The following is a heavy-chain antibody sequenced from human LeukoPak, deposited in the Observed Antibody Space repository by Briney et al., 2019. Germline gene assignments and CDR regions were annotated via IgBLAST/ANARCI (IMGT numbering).Heavy chain of an antibody. V-gene: IGHV1-2*02. CDR2: INPNSGGT. CDR3: ARVSIAVARDNYYYYYYMDV. CDR1: DYSFSNYG. D-gene: IGHD6-19*01. J-gene: IGHJ6*03. Sequence: ASVKVSCKASDYSFSNYGITWVRQAPGQGLEWMGWINPNSGGTNYAQKFQGRVTMTRDTSISTAYMELSRLRSDDTAVYYCARVSIAVARDNYYYYYYMDVWGEGTTVTVSS.